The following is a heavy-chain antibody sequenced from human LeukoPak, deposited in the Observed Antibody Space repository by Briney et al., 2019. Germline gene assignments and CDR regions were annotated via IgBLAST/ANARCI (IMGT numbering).Heavy chain of an antibody. V-gene: IGHV4-34*01. D-gene: IGHD3-3*01. CDR1: GGSFSGYY. Sequence: AETLSLTCAVYGGSFSGYYWSWIRQPPGKGLEWIGEINHSGSTNYNPSLKSRVTISVDTSKNQFSLKLSSVTAADTAVYYCARPYYDFWSGYFSWFDPWGQGTLVTVSS. J-gene: IGHJ5*02. CDR2: INHSGST. CDR3: ARPYYDFWSGYFSWFDP.